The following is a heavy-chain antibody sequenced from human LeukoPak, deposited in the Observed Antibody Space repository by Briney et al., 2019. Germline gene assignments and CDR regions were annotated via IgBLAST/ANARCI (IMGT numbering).Heavy chain of an antibody. V-gene: IGHV3-48*03. J-gene: IGHJ2*01. CDR3: ASGSWYFDL. Sequence: TGGSLRLSCAASGFTFSHYEMNWVRQAPGKGLEWVSYISTGGSPTYYADSVKGRFTISRDNAKNSLYLQMNSLRAEDTAVYYCASGSWYFDLWGRGTLVTVSS. CDR2: ISTGGSPT. D-gene: IGHD3-10*01. CDR1: GFTFSHYE.